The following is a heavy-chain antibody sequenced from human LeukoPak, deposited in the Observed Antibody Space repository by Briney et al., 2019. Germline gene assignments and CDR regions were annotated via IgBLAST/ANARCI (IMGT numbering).Heavy chain of an antibody. D-gene: IGHD6-13*01. CDR1: GYTFTGYY. Sequence: SVKVSCKASGYTFTGYYMHWERQAPGQGLEWMGGIIPVFGTANYAQKFQGRVTITADESTSTAYMELSSLRSEDTAVYYCARDLSLASSSWYFDYWGQGTLVTVSS. V-gene: IGHV1-69*13. J-gene: IGHJ4*02. CDR3: ARDLSLASSSWYFDY. CDR2: IIPVFGTA.